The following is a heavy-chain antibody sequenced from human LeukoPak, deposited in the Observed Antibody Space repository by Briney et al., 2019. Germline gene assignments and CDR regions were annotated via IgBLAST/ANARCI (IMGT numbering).Heavy chain of an antibody. Sequence: PSETLSLTCTVSGGSISSYYWSWIRQPAGKRLEWIGRLYTSGSTNYNPSLKSRVTMSVDTSKNQFSLKLTSVTAADTAVYYCARGGSSGYYYGWGQGTLVTVSS. V-gene: IGHV4-4*07. CDR2: LYTSGST. CDR3: ARGGSSGYYYG. J-gene: IGHJ4*02. D-gene: IGHD3-22*01. CDR1: GGSISSYY.